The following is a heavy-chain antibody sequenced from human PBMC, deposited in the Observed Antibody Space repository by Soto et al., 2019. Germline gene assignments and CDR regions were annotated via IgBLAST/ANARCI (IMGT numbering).Heavy chain of an antibody. CDR2: ISYDGSNK. V-gene: IGHV3-30*18. Sequence: QVQLLESGGGVVQPGRYLRLSFAASGVTFSSYGMHWVRPAPGKGLEWVAVISYDGSNKYYADSVKGRFTISRDNSKNTLYLQMNSLRAEDTAVYYCAKSDSYFDYWGQGTLVTVSS. J-gene: IGHJ4*02. CDR1: GVTFSSYG. CDR3: AKSDSYFDY.